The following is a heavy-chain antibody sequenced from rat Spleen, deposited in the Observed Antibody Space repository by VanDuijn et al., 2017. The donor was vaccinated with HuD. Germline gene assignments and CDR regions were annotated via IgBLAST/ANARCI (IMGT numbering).Heavy chain of an antibody. V-gene: IGHV5-31*01. D-gene: IGHD1-9*01. CDR3: ARRHYGYTDYFDY. CDR1: GITFNNYW. J-gene: IGHJ2*01. Sequence: EVQLVESGGGRVQPGRSLKLSCVASGITFNNYWMTWIRQAPGKGLEWVASISYEGSSTYYGDSVKGRFTISRDNAKSTLYLQMNSLRSEDTATYYCARRHYGYTDYFDYWGQGVMVTVSS. CDR2: ISYEGSST.